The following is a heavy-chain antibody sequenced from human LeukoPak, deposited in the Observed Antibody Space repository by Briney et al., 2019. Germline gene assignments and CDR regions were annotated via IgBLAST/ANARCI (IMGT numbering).Heavy chain of an antibody. Sequence: PGGSLRLSCAASGFTFSSYAMSWVRQAPGKGLEWVSAISGSGGSTYYADSVKGRFTISRDNSKNTLYLQMNSLRAEDTAVYYCAKDRRDGYNWYYFDYWGQGTLVTVSS. J-gene: IGHJ4*02. CDR1: GFTFSSYA. V-gene: IGHV3-23*01. CDR3: AKDRRDGYNWYYFDY. D-gene: IGHD5-12*01. CDR2: ISGSGGST.